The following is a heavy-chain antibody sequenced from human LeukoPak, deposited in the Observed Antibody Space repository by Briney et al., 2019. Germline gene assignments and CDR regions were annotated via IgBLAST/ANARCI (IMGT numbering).Heavy chain of an antibody. CDR3: ARVDYYESANYCYNF. CDR1: GYSFTSHG. V-gene: IGHV1-18*01. Sequence: ASEKVSCKASGYSFTSHGISWVRQAPGQGLEWMGCISPYNGNANYAQRLQGRVTMTTDTSTSTAYMELRSLTSGDTAVYYCARVDYYESANYCYNFWGQGTLVTVSA. CDR2: ISPYNGNA. D-gene: IGHD3-22*01. J-gene: IGHJ4*02.